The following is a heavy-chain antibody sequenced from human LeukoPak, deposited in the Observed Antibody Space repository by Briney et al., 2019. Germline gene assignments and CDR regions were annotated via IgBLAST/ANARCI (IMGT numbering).Heavy chain of an antibody. D-gene: IGHD3-22*01. V-gene: IGHV1-8*01. CDR2: MNPNSGNT. Sequence: ASVKVSCKASGYTFTSYDINWVRQAPGQGLEWMGWMNPNSGNTGYAQKFRGRVTMTRNTSISTAYMELSSLRSEDTAVYYCARGYYYDSSGYWNAFDIWGQGTMVTVSS. J-gene: IGHJ3*02. CDR3: ARGYYYDSSGYWNAFDI. CDR1: GYTFTSYD.